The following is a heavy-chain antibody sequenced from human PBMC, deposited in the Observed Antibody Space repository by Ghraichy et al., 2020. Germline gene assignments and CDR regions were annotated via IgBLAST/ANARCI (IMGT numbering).Heavy chain of an antibody. CDR1: GYSITIYY. D-gene: IGHD3-3*01. CDR3: ARVDYWSGFYDY. CDR2: IFISVDN. Sequence: SQTLSLTCTVSGYSITIYYWSWIRQPPGKGLGWVGYIFISVDNTYNPSLKRRVTISADTSKNQFSLKLSSVTAAETAVYYCARVDYWSGFYDYWGRGTQGTVS. V-gene: IGHV4-59*01. J-gene: IGHJ4*02.